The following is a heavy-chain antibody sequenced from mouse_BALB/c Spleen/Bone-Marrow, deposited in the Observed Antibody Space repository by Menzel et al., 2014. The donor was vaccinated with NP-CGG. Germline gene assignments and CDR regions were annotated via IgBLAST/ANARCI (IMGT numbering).Heavy chain of an antibody. Sequence: EVKLVESGAELVKPGASVRLSCTASGFNIKDTYMHWVKQRPDQGLEWIGRIDPANGNAKRDPKFQGKAAITADTSSNTTYLQLSSLTSEDTAVYYCAIYFYFDYWGQGTTLTVSS. CDR2: IDPANGNA. D-gene: IGHD2-3*01. CDR3: AIYFYFDY. V-gene: IGHV14-3*02. CDR1: GFNIKDTY. J-gene: IGHJ2*01.